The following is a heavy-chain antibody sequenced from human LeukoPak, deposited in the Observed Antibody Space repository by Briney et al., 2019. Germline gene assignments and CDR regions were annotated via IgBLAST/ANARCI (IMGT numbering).Heavy chain of an antibody. D-gene: IGHD5-18*01. CDR1: GFTVSSNY. CDR3: AKTRAYSCGYFQI. J-gene: IGHJ1*01. Sequence: PGGSLRLSCAASGFTVSSNYMSWVRQAPGKGLEWVSAISGSGGSTYYADSVKGRFTISRDNSKNTLYLQMNSLRAEDTAVYFCAKTRAYSCGYFQIWGQGTLVTVSS. V-gene: IGHV3-23*01. CDR2: ISGSGGST.